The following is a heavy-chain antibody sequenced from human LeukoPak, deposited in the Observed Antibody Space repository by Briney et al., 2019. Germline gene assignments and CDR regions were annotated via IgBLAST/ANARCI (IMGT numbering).Heavy chain of an antibody. J-gene: IGHJ4*02. CDR1: GGTFSSYA. V-gene: IGHV1-69*13. D-gene: IGHD6-19*01. Sequence: GASVKVSCKASGGTFSSYAISWVQQAPGQGLEWMGGIIPIFGTANYAQKFQGRVTITADGSTSTAYMELSSLRSEDTAVYYCARNTGGGAVAFDYWGQGTLVTVSS. CDR3: ARNTGGGAVAFDY. CDR2: IIPIFGTA.